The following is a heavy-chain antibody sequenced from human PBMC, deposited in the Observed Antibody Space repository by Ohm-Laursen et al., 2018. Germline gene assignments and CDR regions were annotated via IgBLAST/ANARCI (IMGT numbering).Heavy chain of an antibody. J-gene: IGHJ3*02. Sequence: SETLSLTCPVSGASINSHHWSFIRQPPGKGLEWIAFVYYSGSTYYNPSLKSRVSMSVDTSNNQFSLQLRYVTAADTAVYYCARELAYYDSSGLDAFDIWGQGTMVTVSS. CDR1: GASINSHH. V-gene: IGHV4-59*11. CDR3: ARELAYYDSSGLDAFDI. D-gene: IGHD3-22*01. CDR2: VYYSGST.